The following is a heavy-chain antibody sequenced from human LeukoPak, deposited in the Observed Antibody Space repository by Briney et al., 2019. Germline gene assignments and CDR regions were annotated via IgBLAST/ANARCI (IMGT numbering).Heavy chain of an antibody. D-gene: IGHD6-13*01. CDR3: ARGRPGPAGAGTYDF. CDR1: GYTFTTSD. Sequence: ASVKVSCKASGYTFTTSDINWVRQATGQGLEWMGWMNPNSGKTGSAQKFQGRLTMTKNTSTSTAYMEVTGLRFEDTAIYYCARGRPGPAGAGTYDFWGQATLITVSS. V-gene: IGHV1-8*01. CDR2: MNPNSGKT. J-gene: IGHJ4*02.